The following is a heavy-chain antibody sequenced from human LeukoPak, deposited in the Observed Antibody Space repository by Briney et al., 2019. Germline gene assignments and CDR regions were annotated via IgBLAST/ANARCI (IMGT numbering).Heavy chain of an antibody. Sequence: ASVKVSCKASGGTFSSYAISWVRQAPGQGLEWMGRIIPILGIANYAQKFQGRVTITADKSTSTAYMELSSLRSEDTAVYYCARDSSNWNYQFWGDAFDIWGQGTMVTVSS. V-gene: IGHV1-69*04. CDR1: GGTFSSYA. CDR2: IIPILGIA. CDR3: ARDSSNWNYQFWGDAFDI. J-gene: IGHJ3*02. D-gene: IGHD1-7*01.